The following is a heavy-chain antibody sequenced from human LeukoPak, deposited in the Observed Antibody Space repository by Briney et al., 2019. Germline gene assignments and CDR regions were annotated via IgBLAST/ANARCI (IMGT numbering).Heavy chain of an antibody. CDR3: TTYFDTTGYFEEAYDT. CDR1: GFPFSRYS. D-gene: IGHD3-22*01. V-gene: IGHV3-48*01. J-gene: IGHJ4*03. CDR2: ISTNSRTV. Sequence: PGGSLRLSCAPSGFPFSRYSMNWVRQSPGKGLEWVAYISTNSRTVYSGDSVKGRFSISRDNDKSLLYLQMENLRVEDTAVYYCTTYFDTTGYFEEAYDTWGQGTLVTVSA.